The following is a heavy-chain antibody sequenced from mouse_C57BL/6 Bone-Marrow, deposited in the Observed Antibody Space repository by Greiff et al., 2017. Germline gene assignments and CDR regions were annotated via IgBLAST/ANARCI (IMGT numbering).Heavy chain of an antibody. V-gene: IGHV1-18*01. D-gene: IGHD3-3*01. CDR2: INPNNGGT. J-gene: IGHJ2*01. CDR3: ARKGDWYFDY. CDR1: GYTFTDYN. Sequence: VVEPGASVKIPCKASGYTFTDYNMDWVKQSHGKSLEWIGDINPNNGGTIYNQKFKGKATLTVDKSSSTAYMELRSLTSEDTAVYYCARKGDWYFDYWGQGTTLTVSS.